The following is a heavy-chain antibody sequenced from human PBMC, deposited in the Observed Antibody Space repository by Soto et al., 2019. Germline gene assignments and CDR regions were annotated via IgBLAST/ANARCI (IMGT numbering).Heavy chain of an antibody. D-gene: IGHD4-4*01. J-gene: IGHJ6*02. CDR2: IIPIFGTA. V-gene: IGHV1-69*12. CDR1: GGTFSSYA. Sequence: QVQLVQSGAEVKKPGSSVKDSCKASGGTFSSYAISWVRQAPGQGLEWMGGIIPIFGTANYAQKFQGRVTINADESTSTAYMELSSLRSEDTAVYYCARRSEGVTTGRRYYYGMDVWGQGPTFTASS. CDR3: ARRSEGVTTGRRYYYGMDV.